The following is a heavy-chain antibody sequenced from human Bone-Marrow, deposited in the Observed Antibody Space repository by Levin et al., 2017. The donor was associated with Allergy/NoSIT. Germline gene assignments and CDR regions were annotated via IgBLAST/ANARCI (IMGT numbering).Heavy chain of an antibody. CDR3: ARSSGWSPNWFDP. J-gene: IGHJ5*02. Sequence: SETLSLTCDVSSGSLRGYSWNWVRQSPGKGLEWIGEINHRGSVNYNPSLKSRVTISIDTSKNQFSLNLKSGTAADTAVYFCARSSGWSPNWFDPWGQGTLVTVSS. CDR2: INHRGSV. D-gene: IGHD6-19*01. CDR1: SGSLRGYS. V-gene: IGHV4-34*01.